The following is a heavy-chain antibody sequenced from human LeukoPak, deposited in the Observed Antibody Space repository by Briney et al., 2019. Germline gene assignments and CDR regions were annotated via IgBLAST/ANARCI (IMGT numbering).Heavy chain of an antibody. V-gene: IGHV4-39*07. D-gene: IGHD5-24*01. J-gene: IGHJ4*02. CDR2: INHSGST. CDR1: GGSISSSSYY. Sequence: SETLSLTCTVSGGSISSSSYYWGWIRQPPGKGLEWIGEINHSGSTNYNPSLKSRVTISVDTSKNQFSLKLSSVTAADTAVYYCARDGRGGYNPFDYWGQGTLVTVSS. CDR3: ARDGRGGYNPFDY.